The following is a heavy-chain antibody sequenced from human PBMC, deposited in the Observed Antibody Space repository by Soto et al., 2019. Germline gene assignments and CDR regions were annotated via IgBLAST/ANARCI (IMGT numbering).Heavy chain of an antibody. J-gene: IGHJ4*03. D-gene: IGHD2-2*01. V-gene: IGHV4-59*01. CDR2: TSYTGNT. CDR1: GGSITSYH. Sequence: SETLSLTCIVSGGSITSYHWSWIRQFPGKGLEWIAYTSYTGNTNYNPSLESRVTMSIDPSKSQFSLTLGSMTAADTAVYYCARSPSTSSIGAFDFWGRGTKVTVSS. CDR3: ARSPSTSSIGAFDF.